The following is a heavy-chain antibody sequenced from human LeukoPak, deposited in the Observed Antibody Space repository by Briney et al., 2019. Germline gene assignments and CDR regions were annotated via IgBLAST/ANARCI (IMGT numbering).Heavy chain of an antibody. CDR3: ARDVAGPHVYPHDAFDI. CDR2: ISSSSSYI. V-gene: IGHV3-21*01. J-gene: IGHJ3*02. D-gene: IGHD6-19*01. CDR1: GFTFSSYS. Sequence: GGSLRLSCAASGFTFSSYSMNWVRQAPGKGLEWVSSISSSSSYIYYADSVKGRFTISRDNAKNSLYLQMNSLRAEDTAVYYCARDVAGPHVYPHDAFDIWGQGTMVTVSS.